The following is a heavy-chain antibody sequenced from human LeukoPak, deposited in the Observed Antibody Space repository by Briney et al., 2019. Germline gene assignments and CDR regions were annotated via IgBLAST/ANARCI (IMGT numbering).Heavy chain of an antibody. J-gene: IGHJ5*02. V-gene: IGHV3-21*01. CDR3: AREVATILRFDP. Sequence: GGSLRLSCAASGFIFSSYSMNWVRQAPGKGLEWVSSISSSSSYIYYADSVKGRFTISRDNAKNSLYLQMNSLRAEDTAVYYCAREVATILRFDPWGQGTLVTVSS. CDR2: ISSSSSYI. CDR1: GFIFSSYS. D-gene: IGHD5-12*01.